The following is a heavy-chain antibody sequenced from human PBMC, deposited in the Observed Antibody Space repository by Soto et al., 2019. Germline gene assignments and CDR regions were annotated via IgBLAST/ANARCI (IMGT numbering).Heavy chain of an antibody. CDR1: GDSVSSNSAA. Sequence: QSQTLSLTCAISGDSVSSNSAAWNWIRQSPSRGLEWLGRTYYRSKWYNDYAVSVKSRITINPDTSKNQFSLQLNSVTPEDTAVYYCARVLSHVAARPDTYYYYYMDVWGKGTTVTVSS. CDR3: ARVLSHVAARPDTYYYYYMDV. CDR2: TYYRSKWYN. J-gene: IGHJ6*03. V-gene: IGHV6-1*01. D-gene: IGHD6-6*01.